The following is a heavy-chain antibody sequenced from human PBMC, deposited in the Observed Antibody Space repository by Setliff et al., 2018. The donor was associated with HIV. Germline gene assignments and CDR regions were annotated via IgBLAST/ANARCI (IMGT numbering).Heavy chain of an antibody. V-gene: IGHV4-39*01. CDR2: IYYSGST. D-gene: IGHD3-10*01. J-gene: IGHJ5*01. Sequence: KTSETLSLTCTVSGGSIRATSYYWGWIRQPPGKGLEWIGSIYYSGSTKYNPSLKSRVTISLDMSKNQFSLKLSSVTAADTAVYYCARSTYYYGSGKGSGWFDSWGQGTLVTVSS. CDR1: GGSIRATSYY. CDR3: ARSTYYYGSGKGSGWFDS.